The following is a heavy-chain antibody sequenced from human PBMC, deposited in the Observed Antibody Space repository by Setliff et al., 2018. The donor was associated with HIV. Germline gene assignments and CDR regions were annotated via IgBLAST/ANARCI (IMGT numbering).Heavy chain of an antibody. CDR2: INHRGST. V-gene: IGHV4-34*01. Sequence: KSSETLSLTCAVYGGSFSGYYWSWSRQPPGKGLEWIGEINHRGSTNYNPSLKSRVTISVDTSKNQFSLKLSSVTAADTAVYYCARGTYKWELLLAWYFDLWGRGTLATVSS. CDR1: GGSFSGYY. CDR3: ARGTYKWELLLAWYFDL. J-gene: IGHJ2*01. D-gene: IGHD1-26*01.